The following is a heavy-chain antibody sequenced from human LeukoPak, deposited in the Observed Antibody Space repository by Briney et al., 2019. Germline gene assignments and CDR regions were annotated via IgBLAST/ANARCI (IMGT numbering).Heavy chain of an antibody. D-gene: IGHD3-10*01. V-gene: IGHV3-23*01. J-gene: IGHJ4*02. CDR3: AKGHYYGSGSLDY. CDR1: GFTFSSYG. CDR2: IGGRDGST. Sequence: GGSLRLSCAASGFTFSSYGMSWVRQAPGKGLEWVSAIGGRDGSTYYADSVKDRFTISRDNSKNTLYVQMNSLRAEDTAVYYCAKGHYYGSGSLDYWGQGTLVTVSS.